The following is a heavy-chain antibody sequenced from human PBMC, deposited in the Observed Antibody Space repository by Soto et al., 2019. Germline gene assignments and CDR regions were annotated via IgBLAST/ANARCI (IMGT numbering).Heavy chain of an antibody. CDR1: GGTFSSYA. CDR3: ARGQYGYYDSSGLDWFDP. CDR2: IIPIFGTA. J-gene: IGHJ5*02. D-gene: IGHD3-22*01. Sequence: SVKVSCKASGGTFSSYAISWVRQAPGQGLEWMGGIIPIFGTANYAQKFQGRVTITADESTSTAYMELSSLRSEDTAVYYCARGQYGYYDSSGLDWFDPWGQGTLVTVSS. V-gene: IGHV1-69*13.